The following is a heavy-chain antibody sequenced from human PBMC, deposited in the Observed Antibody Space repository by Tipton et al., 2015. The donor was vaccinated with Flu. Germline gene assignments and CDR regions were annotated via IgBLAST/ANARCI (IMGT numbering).Heavy chain of an antibody. CDR2: IYTSGST. J-gene: IGHJ4*02. Sequence: GLVKPSETLSLTCAVYGGSFSGYYWSWIRQPAGKGLEWIGRIYTSGSTNYNPSLKSRVTMSVDTSKNQFSLKLSSVTAADTAVYYCARSTRGYSYGYDYWGQGTLVTVSS. V-gene: IGHV4-4*07. CDR1: GGSFSGYY. CDR3: ARSTRGYSYGYDY. D-gene: IGHD5-18*01.